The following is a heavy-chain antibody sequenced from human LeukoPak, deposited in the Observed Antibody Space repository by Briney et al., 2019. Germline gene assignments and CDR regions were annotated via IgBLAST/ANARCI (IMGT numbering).Heavy chain of an antibody. CDR2: IYYSGST. Sequence: SETLSLTCTVTGGSISRRSDYWGWIRQPPGKGLELIGSIYYSGSTYYNPSLRSRFTMSVDTSKKQFSLKVNSVTAAYTAIYYCARHVAYGPLEIWGQGISVTVSS. CDR1: GGSISRRSDY. CDR3: ARHVAYGPLEI. J-gene: IGHJ3*02. V-gene: IGHV4-39*01. D-gene: IGHD3-10*01.